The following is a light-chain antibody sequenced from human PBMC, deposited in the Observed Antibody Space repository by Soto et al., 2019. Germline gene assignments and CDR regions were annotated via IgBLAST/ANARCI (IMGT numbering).Light chain of an antibody. CDR3: SSYTSSSTRV. V-gene: IGLV2-14*01. Sequence: QSVLAQPAFVSGAPGQSITISCPGTSSDVGGYNYVSWYQQHPGKAPKLMIYDVSNRPSGVSNRFSGSKSGNTASLTISGLQAEDEADYYCSSYTSSSTRVFGTGTRSPS. J-gene: IGLJ1*01. CDR1: SSDVGGYNY. CDR2: DVS.